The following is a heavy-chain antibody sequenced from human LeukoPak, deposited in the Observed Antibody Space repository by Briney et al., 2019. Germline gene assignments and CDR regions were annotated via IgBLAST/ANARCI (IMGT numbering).Heavy chain of an antibody. J-gene: IGHJ4*02. CDR3: ATVSEY. Sequence: PGGSLRLSCEASGLTFSNFAINWVRQAPGKGPEWVSGINNDGTATYYADSVKGRFTISRDNAKNTVYLQMNGLRAEDTTVYYCATVSEYWGQGTLVTVSS. CDR1: GLTFSNFA. V-gene: IGHV3-74*01. CDR2: INNDGTAT.